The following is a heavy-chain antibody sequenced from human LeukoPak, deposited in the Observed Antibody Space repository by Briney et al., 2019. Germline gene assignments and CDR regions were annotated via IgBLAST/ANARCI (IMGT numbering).Heavy chain of an antibody. CDR3: ARIDYGDYDLDY. D-gene: IGHD4-17*01. J-gene: IGHJ4*02. CDR1: GFTFTTYS. Sequence: KPGGSLRLSCAASGFTFTTYSMNWVRQAPGKGLQWVSSLSSSGSYIYYADSLKGRFTISRDNAKNSLYLQMNSLRAEDTAVYYCARIDYGDYDLDYWGQGTLVTVSS. CDR2: LSSSGSYI. V-gene: IGHV3-21*01.